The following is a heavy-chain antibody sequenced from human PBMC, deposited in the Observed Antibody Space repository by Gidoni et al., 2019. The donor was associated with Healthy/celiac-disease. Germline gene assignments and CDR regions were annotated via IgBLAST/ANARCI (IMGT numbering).Heavy chain of an antibody. Sequence: QVQLQQWGAGLLKPSETLSLTCAVYGGSFSGYYWSWIRQPPGTGLEWIGEINHSGSTNYNPSRKSRVTISVDTSKNKFALKLSSVTAADTAVYYCARGGGGSSWYGLDRSKFDPWGQGTLVTVSS. D-gene: IGHD6-13*01. J-gene: IGHJ5*02. V-gene: IGHV4-34*01. CDR1: GGSFSGYY. CDR2: INHSGST. CDR3: ARGGGGSSWYGLDRSKFDP.